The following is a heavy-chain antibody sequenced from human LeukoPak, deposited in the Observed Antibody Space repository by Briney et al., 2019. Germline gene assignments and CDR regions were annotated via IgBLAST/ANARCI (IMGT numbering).Heavy chain of an antibody. Sequence: KPSETLSLTCTVSGGSISSYYWSWIRQPAGQGLEWIGRIHSSGSTNYNPSIKSRVTMSVDTSKNQFSLRLSSVTAADTAMYYCASVSRGYYIDYWGQGTLVTVSS. J-gene: IGHJ4*02. V-gene: IGHV4-4*07. CDR3: ASVSRGYYIDY. CDR1: GGSISSYY. D-gene: IGHD3-22*01. CDR2: IHSSGST.